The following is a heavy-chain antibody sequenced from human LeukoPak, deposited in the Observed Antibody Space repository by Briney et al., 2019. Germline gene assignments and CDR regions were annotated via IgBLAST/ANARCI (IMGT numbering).Heavy chain of an antibody. Sequence: SPGGSLRLSCAASGFTFRTYWMHWLGQPPGKGLEGVGEIYHSGSTNYNPSLKSLVTISVDTSKNQFSLKLSSVTAADTAVYYCARYSSGWYKDYWGQETLLTVSS. CDR2: IYHSGST. J-gene: IGHJ4*02. D-gene: IGHD6-13*01. CDR3: ARYSSGWYKDY. V-gene: IGHV4-34*01. CDR1: GFTFRTYW.